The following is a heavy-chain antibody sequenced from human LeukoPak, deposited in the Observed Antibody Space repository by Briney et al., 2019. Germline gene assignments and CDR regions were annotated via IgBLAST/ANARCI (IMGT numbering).Heavy chain of an antibody. J-gene: IGHJ4*02. CDR1: GGSIGSYY. CDR3: ARRGRGSGYFYYFDY. V-gene: IGHV4-4*09. CDR2: IYTSGST. D-gene: IGHD3-22*01. Sequence: SETLSLTCTVSGGSIGSYYWSWIRQPPGKGLEWIGYIYTSGSTNYNPSLKSRVTISVDTSKNQFSLKLSSVTAADTAVYYCARRGRGSGYFYYFDYWGQGTLVTVSS.